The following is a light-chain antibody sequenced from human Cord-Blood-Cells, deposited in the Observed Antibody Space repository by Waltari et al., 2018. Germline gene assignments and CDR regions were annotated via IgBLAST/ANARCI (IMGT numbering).Light chain of an antibody. J-gene: IGKJ4*01. CDR3: EQLNSYPRT. CDR1: QGISSY. V-gene: IGKV1-9*01. CDR2: DAS. Sequence: NQLSQSPSSLAGSVGERVTITCRASQGISSYLAWDQQKPGKAPKLLIYDASTLHSGGPSRFSGSGSGTDCTLAISSLQPEDFATYDCEQLNSYPRTCRGGTKVEIK.